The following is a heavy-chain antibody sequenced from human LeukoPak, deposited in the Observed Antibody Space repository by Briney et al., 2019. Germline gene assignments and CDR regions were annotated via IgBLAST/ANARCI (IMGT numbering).Heavy chain of an antibody. CDR3: AHAVSYYFGY. CDR2: ISGSSGNT. J-gene: IGHJ4*02. V-gene: IGHV3-23*01. D-gene: IGHD3-16*02. CDR1: GFTFSSFG. Sequence: GGSLRLSCAACGFTFSSFGVRCVRQAPGKGLEWVAAISGSSGNTYYADSVKGRFTISRDNSKNTLYLQMNSLRAEDTAVYYCAHAVSYYFGYWGQGTLVTVSS.